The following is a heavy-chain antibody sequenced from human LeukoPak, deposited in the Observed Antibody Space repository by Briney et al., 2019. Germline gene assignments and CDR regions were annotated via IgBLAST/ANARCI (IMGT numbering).Heavy chain of an antibody. CDR1: GFTFSSYS. J-gene: IGHJ4*02. CDR2: ISSSSSTI. Sequence: GGSLRLSCAASGFTFSSYSMNWVRQAPGKGLEWVSYISSSSSTIYYAGSVKGRFTISRDNAKNSLYLQMNSLRAEDTAVYYCARAIDCSSTSCYNPDYWGQGTLVTVSS. V-gene: IGHV3-48*01. D-gene: IGHD2-2*02. CDR3: ARAIDCSSTSCYNPDY.